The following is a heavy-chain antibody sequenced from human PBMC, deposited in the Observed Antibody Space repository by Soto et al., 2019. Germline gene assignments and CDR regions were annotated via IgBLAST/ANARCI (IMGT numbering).Heavy chain of an antibody. D-gene: IGHD6-19*01. V-gene: IGHV1-58*01. J-gene: IGHJ6*02. CDR2: IVVGSGNT. Sequence: SVKVSCKASGFTFTNSAVQWVRQARGQRLEWIGWIVVGSGNTNYAQKFQERVTITRDMSTSTAYMELSSLRSEDTAVYYCAADQGVGQWLTYYYGMDVWGQGTTVTVSS. CDR1: GFTFTNSA. CDR3: AADQGVGQWLTYYYGMDV.